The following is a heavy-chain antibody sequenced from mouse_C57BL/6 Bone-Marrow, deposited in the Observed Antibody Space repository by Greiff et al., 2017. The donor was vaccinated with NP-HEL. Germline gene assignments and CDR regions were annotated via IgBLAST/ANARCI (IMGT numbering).Heavy chain of an antibody. J-gene: IGHJ3*01. CDR2: IYPSDSET. D-gene: IGHD1-3*01. CDR1: GYTFTSYW. CDR3: AREGSGVPWFAY. Sequence: QVQLQQSGAELVRPGSSVKLSCKASGYTFTSYWMDWVKQRPGQGLEWIGNIYPSDSETHYNQKFKDKATLTVDKSSSTAYMQLSSLTSEDSAVYYCAREGSGVPWFAYWGQGTLVTVSA. V-gene: IGHV1-61*01.